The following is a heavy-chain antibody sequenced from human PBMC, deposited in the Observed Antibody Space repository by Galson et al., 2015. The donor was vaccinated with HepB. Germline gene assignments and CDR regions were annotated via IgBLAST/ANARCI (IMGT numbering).Heavy chain of an antibody. CDR1: GYAFTGYY. CDR2: INPNSGGT. D-gene: IGHD6-19*01. V-gene: IGHV1-2*02. J-gene: IGHJ3*02. CDR3: ARAYIAVAGYDAFDI. Sequence: SVKVSCKASGYAFTGYYMHWVRQAPGQGLEWMGWINPNSGGTNYAQKFQGRVTMTRDTSISTAYMELSRLRSDDTAVYYCARAYIAVAGYDAFDIWGQGTMVTVSS.